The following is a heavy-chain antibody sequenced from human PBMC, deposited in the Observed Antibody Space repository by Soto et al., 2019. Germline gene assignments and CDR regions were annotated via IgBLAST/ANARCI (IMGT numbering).Heavy chain of an antibody. J-gene: IGHJ4*02. CDR3: AKDRGEGSSGWDVVD. D-gene: IGHD6-19*01. CDR2: ISSDGSNK. Sequence: QVQLVESGGGVVQPRRSLRLSCAASGFTFSSYGMHWVRQAPGKGLERVAVISSDGSNKYYADSVKVQFTISRDNFKYTLYLQMNSLRAEDTAVYYCAKDRGEGSSGWDVVDWGQGTLVTVSS. V-gene: IGHV3-30*18. CDR1: GFTFSSYG.